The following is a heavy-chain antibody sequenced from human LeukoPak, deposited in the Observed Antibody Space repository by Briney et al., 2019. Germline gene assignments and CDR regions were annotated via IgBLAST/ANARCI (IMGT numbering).Heavy chain of an antibody. CDR3: ARNVDEGVGSWYYYYYGMDV. CDR1: GFTFSSYA. J-gene: IGHJ6*02. Sequence: GGSLRLSCAASGFTFSSYAMSWVRQAPGKGLEWVANIKEDGSEKNYVDSVKGRFTISRDNAKNSLYLQMNSLRAEDTAVYYCARNVDEGVGSWYYYYYGMDVWGQGTTVTVSS. CDR2: IKEDGSEK. D-gene: IGHD6-13*01. V-gene: IGHV3-7*02.